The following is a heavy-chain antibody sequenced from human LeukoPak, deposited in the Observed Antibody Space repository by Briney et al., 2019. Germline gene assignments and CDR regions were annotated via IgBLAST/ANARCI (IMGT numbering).Heavy chain of an antibody. J-gene: IGHJ5*02. CDR3: ASGGYCGGTSCYPNWFDP. V-gene: IGHV4-34*01. CDR2: INHSGST. D-gene: IGHD2-2*01. CDR1: GGSFSGYY. Sequence: PSETLSLTCAVYGGSFSGYYWSWIRQPPGKGLEWIGEINHSGSTNYNPSLKSRVTISVDTSKNQFSLKLTSVTAADTAVYYCASGGYCGGTSCYPNWFDPWGQGTLVTVSS.